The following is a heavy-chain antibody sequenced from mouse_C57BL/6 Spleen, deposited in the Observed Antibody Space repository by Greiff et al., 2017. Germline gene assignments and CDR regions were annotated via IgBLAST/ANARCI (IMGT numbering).Heavy chain of an antibody. D-gene: IGHD4-1*02. Sequence: VQLQQSGPELVKPGASVKISCKASGYSFTGYYMHWVKQSPGNILDWIGYIYPYNGVSSYNQNFKGKAPLTVDKSASTAYMELRSLTSEDSAVYYWERGGQLGPCDYWGQGTTLTVSS. CDR2: IYPYNGVS. J-gene: IGHJ2*01. V-gene: IGHV1-31*01. CDR1: GYSFTGYY. CDR3: ERGGQLGPCDY.